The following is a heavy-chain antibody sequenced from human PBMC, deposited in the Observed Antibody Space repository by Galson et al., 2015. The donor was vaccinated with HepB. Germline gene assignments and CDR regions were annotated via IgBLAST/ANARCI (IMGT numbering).Heavy chain of an antibody. CDR1: GDSVSSNSAA. Sequence: CAISGDSVSSNSAAWNWIRQPPSRGLEWLGRTYYRSKWYSYYAVSVKSRITISPDTSKNQFSLQLNSVTPEDTAIYYCARGPGALNYWGQGTLVTVSS. CDR3: ARGPGALNY. D-gene: IGHD1-26*01. J-gene: IGHJ4*02. CDR2: TYYRSKWYS. V-gene: IGHV6-1*01.